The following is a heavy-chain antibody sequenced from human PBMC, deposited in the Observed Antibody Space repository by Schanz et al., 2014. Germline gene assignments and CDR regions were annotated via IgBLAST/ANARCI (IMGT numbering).Heavy chain of an antibody. CDR3: ARGNNVDYGDAFFNYYYYYMDV. V-gene: IGHV4-34*01. D-gene: IGHD4-17*01. CDR1: GGSFSGYY. Sequence: QVQLQQWGAGLLKPSETLSLTCGVFGGSFSGYYWSWIRQPPGKGLEWIGEIYHTGSTNYNPSLKSRVTMSVDTSKNQFSRKLSSVTAADTAVYYCARGNNVDYGDAFFNYYYYYMDVGGKGTTVTVSS. J-gene: IGHJ6*03. CDR2: IYHTGST.